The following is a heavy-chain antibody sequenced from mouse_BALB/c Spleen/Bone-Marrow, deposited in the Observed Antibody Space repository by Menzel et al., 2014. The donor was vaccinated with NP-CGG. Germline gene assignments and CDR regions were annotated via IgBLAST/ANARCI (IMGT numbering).Heavy chain of an antibody. CDR1: GFSFSNYG. V-gene: IGHV5-9-2*01. CDR2: ISGDGRYT. D-gene: IGHD2-4*01. Sequence: GMLVESGGGLVKSGGSLKLSCAASGFSFSNYGMSWVRQTPEKRLEWVATISGDGRYTFYSDSVKGRFTISRDNAKNNLYLQLSSLRSEDTALYYCARHAYYDQTEVSFVYWGQGTLVTVSA. CDR3: ARHAYYDQTEVSFVY. J-gene: IGHJ3*01.